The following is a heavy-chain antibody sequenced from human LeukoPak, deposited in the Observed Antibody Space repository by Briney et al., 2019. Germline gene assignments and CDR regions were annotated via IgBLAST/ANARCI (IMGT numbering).Heavy chain of an antibody. J-gene: IGHJ4*02. Sequence: GGSLRLSCSSSGFIFSHYWMSWVRQAPGKGLEWVANINEDGSGKYYGDSVKGRFTVSRDNAKSSLYLHMNTLRAEDTAVYYCARDYRSERYSNWGQGTLVTVSA. CDR1: GFIFSHYW. CDR2: INEDGSGK. V-gene: IGHV3-7*01. CDR3: ARDYRSERYSN. D-gene: IGHD3-10*01.